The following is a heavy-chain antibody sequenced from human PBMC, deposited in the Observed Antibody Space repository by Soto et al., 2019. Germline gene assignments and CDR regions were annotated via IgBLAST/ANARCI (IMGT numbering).Heavy chain of an antibody. J-gene: IGHJ3*01. Sequence: GGSLRLSCADSGFSFRSYSMNWVRQAPGKGLEWISYISSSSMTIYYADSVKDRFIISRDNAKNSLYLQMNSLRDEDTAVYYCARDGNYYDSSGFWPWGQGTMVTVSS. CDR1: GFSFRSYS. D-gene: IGHD3-22*01. CDR3: ARDGNYYDSSGFWP. V-gene: IGHV3-48*02. CDR2: ISSSSMTI.